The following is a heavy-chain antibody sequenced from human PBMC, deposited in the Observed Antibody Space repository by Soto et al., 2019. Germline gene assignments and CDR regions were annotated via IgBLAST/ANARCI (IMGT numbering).Heavy chain of an antibody. CDR1: GGTFSSYA. CDR2: IIPIFGTA. Sequence: QVQLVQSGAEVKKPGSSVKVSCKASGGTFSSYAISWVRQASGQGLEWMGGIIPIFGTANYAQKFQGRVTITADESTSTAYMELSSLRSEDTAVYYCARAGVGSSSWTRYGMDVWGQGTTVTVSS. J-gene: IGHJ6*02. V-gene: IGHV1-69*12. CDR3: ARAGVGSSSWTRYGMDV. D-gene: IGHD6-13*01.